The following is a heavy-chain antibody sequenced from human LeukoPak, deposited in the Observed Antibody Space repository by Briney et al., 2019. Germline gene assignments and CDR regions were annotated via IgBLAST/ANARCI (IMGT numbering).Heavy chain of an antibody. CDR2: ISGSGGST. D-gene: IGHD3-10*01. CDR3: AKGSMVRGVIITLLDY. Sequence: GGSLRLSCAASGFTFSSFTMNWVRQAPGKGLEWVSAISGSGGSTYYADSVKGRFTISRDNSKNTLYLQMNSLRAEDTAVYYCAKGSMVRGVIITLLDYWGQGTLVTVSS. V-gene: IGHV3-23*01. J-gene: IGHJ4*02. CDR1: GFTFSSFT.